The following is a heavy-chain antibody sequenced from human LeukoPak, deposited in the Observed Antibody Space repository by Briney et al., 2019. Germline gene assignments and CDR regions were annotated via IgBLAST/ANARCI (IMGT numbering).Heavy chain of an antibody. D-gene: IGHD3-22*01. Sequence: GGSLRLSCAALGFTFSTYSMNWVRQAPGKGLEWVSSISGSSIYIYYADSVKGRFTISRDNAKNSLYLQMNSLRAADTAVYYCARDPPYYDSSGYYYDYWGQGTLVTVSS. CDR1: GFTFSTYS. CDR2: ISGSSIYI. CDR3: ARDPPYYDSSGYYYDY. J-gene: IGHJ4*02. V-gene: IGHV3-21*01.